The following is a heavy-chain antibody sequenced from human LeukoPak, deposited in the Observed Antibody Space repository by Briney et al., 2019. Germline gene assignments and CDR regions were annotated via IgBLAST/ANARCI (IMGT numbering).Heavy chain of an antibody. Sequence: PGGSLRLSCAASGFTFSSYGMHWVRQAPGKGLEWVAVISYDGSNKYYADSVKGRFTTSRDNSKNTLYLQMNSLRAEDTAVYYCAKDQSTRRQWLAIPDYWGQGTLVTVSS. D-gene: IGHD6-19*01. V-gene: IGHV3-30*18. CDR2: ISYDGSNK. CDR1: GFTFSSYG. J-gene: IGHJ4*02. CDR3: AKDQSTRRQWLAIPDY.